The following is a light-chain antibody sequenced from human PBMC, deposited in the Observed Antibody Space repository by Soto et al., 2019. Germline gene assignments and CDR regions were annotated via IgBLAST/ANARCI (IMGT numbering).Light chain of an antibody. J-gene: IGKJ5*01. CDR1: QGVSSY. Sequence: EIVLTQSPATLSLSPGERATLSCRASQGVSSYLAWYQQKPGQAPRLLIYDASNRATGIPARFSGSGSGTDFTLTISSLEPEDFAVYYCQQRSNWPSTFGQGTR. V-gene: IGKV3-11*01. CDR2: DAS. CDR3: QQRSNWPST.